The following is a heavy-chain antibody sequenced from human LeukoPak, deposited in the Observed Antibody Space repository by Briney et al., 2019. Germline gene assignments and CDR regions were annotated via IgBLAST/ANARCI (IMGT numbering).Heavy chain of an antibody. J-gene: IGHJ4*02. Sequence: GGSLKPSCAASGFTFSGSAMHWVRLASGKGLEWVGRIRSKANSYATAYAASVKGRFTISRDDSKNTAYLQMNSLKTEDTAVYYCTSRYYDILTGYFLFDYWGQGTLVTVSS. D-gene: IGHD3-9*01. CDR2: IRSKANSYAT. CDR3: TSRYYDILTGYFLFDY. CDR1: GFTFSGSA. V-gene: IGHV3-73*01.